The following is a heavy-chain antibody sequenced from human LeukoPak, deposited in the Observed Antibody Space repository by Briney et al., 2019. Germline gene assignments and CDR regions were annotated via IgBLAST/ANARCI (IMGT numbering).Heavy chain of an antibody. V-gene: IGHV4-59*01. CDR2: IYYSGST. Sequence: SETLSLTCTVSGGSISSYYWSWIRQPPGKGLEWIGYIYYSGSTNYNPSLKSRVTISIDTSKNHFSLKLSSVTAADTAAYYCARGGSSGWLDYWGQGTLVTVSS. D-gene: IGHD6-19*01. CDR1: GGSISSYY. CDR3: ARGGSSGWLDY. J-gene: IGHJ4*02.